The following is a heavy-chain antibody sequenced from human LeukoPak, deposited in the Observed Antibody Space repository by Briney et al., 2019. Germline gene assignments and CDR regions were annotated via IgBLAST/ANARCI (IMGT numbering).Heavy chain of an antibody. Sequence: SETLSLTCTVSGGSISSGSYYWSWIRQPAGKGLEWIGRIYTSGSTNYSPSLKSRVTISVDTSKNQFSLKLSSVTAADTAVYYCARGREEDMIVVEEWFDPWGQGTLVTVSS. D-gene: IGHD3-22*01. CDR2: IYTSGST. J-gene: IGHJ5*02. CDR3: ARGREEDMIVVEEWFDP. V-gene: IGHV4-61*02. CDR1: GGSISSGSYY.